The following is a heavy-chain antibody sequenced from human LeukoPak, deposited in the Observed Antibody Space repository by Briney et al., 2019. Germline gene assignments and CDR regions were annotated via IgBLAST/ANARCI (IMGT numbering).Heavy chain of an antibody. CDR1: GGSISSYY. CDR3: AREGHYYDSSGYYSNYYYYYMDV. V-gene: IGHV4-4*07. J-gene: IGHJ6*03. D-gene: IGHD3-22*01. Sequence: PSETLSLTCTVSGGSISSYYWSWIRQPAGKGLEWIGRIYTSGSTNYNPSLKSRVTISVDTSKNQFSLKLSSVTAADTAVYYCAREGHYYDSSGYYSNYYYYYMDVWGKGTTVTVSS. CDR2: IYTSGST.